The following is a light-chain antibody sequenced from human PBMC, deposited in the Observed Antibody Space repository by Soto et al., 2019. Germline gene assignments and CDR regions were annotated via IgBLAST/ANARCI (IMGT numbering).Light chain of an antibody. Sequence: EMVMTQSPATLSVSPGERATLSCRASQSVNSNLAWYQQKPGQAPRLLIYGASTRATGIPARFSGSGSGTEFTLTISSLQSEDFAVYYCQQYNNWPQTFGKGTKVDIK. CDR3: QQYNNWPQT. V-gene: IGKV3D-15*01. CDR1: QSVNSN. CDR2: GAS. J-gene: IGKJ1*01.